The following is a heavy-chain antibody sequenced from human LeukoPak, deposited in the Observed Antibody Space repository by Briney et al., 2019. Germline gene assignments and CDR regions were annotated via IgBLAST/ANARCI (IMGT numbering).Heavy chain of an antibody. V-gene: IGHV4-59*08. D-gene: IGHD4-23*01. CDR3: ARYRYGGAPIFDN. CDR2: IYYTGIT. Sequence: SETLSLTCTVSGGSINSSYWSWIRQPPGKGLEWIGSIYYTGITDYNPSLKSRVTISVDTPKKQFSLKVSSVTAADTAVYYCARYRYGGAPIFDNLGQGTLVTVSS. CDR1: GGSINSSY. J-gene: IGHJ4*02.